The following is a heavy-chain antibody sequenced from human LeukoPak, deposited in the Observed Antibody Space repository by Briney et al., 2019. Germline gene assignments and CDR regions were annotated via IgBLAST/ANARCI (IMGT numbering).Heavy chain of an antibody. CDR2: IYYSGST. D-gene: IGHD5-18*01. J-gene: IGHJ4*02. Sequence: SETLSLTCTVSGGSISSYYWSWIRQPPGKGLEWIGYIYYSGSTNYNPSLKSRVTISVDTSKNQFSLKLSSVTAADTAVYYCARSRGYSYGTTFLDYWGQGTLVTVPS. CDR1: GGSISSYY. CDR3: ARSRGYSYGTTFLDY. V-gene: IGHV4-59*08.